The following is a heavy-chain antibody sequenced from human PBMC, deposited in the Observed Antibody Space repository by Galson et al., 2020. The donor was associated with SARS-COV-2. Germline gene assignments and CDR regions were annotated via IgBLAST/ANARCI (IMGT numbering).Heavy chain of an antibody. CDR3: AREPHVATYVDSGRAFDI. J-gene: IGHJ3*02. Sequence: ASVKVSCKASGYTFTGYYMHWVRQAPGQGLEWMGWINPNSGGTNYAQKFQGRVTMTRDTSISTAYMELSRLRYDDTAVYYCAREPHVATYVDSGRAFDIWGQGTMVTVSS. CDR1: GYTFTGYY. D-gene: IGHD1-26*01. CDR2: INPNSGGT. V-gene: IGHV1-2*02.